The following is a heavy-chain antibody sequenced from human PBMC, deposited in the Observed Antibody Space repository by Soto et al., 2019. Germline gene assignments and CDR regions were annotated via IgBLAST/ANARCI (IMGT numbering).Heavy chain of an antibody. Sequence: VGSLRLSCAASGFTFRSFTMNWVRQAPGKGLEWVSTISSNSAYIYYTDALRGRFTISRDNAKNSLHLQMNSLRAEDTAVYYCTRDATRDSSARGWFDPWGPGTLVTVSS. CDR2: ISSNSAYI. D-gene: IGHD6-13*01. CDR3: TRDATRDSSARGWFDP. J-gene: IGHJ5*02. CDR1: GFTFRSFT. V-gene: IGHV3-21*01.